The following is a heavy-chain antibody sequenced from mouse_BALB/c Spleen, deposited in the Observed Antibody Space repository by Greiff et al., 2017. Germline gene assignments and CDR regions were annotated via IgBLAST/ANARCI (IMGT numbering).Heavy chain of an antibody. J-gene: IGHJ4*01. CDR2: ISSGSSTI. D-gene: IGHD2-14*01. CDR3: ARGDYRYDEDYAMDY. V-gene: IGHV5-17*02. Sequence: DVKLVESGGGLVQPGGSRKLSCAASGFPFSSFGMHWVRRAPEKGLKWVAYISSGSSTIYYADTVKGRFTISRDNPKNTLFLQMTSLRSEDTAMYYCARGDYRYDEDYAMDYWGQGTSVTVSS. CDR1: GFPFSSFG.